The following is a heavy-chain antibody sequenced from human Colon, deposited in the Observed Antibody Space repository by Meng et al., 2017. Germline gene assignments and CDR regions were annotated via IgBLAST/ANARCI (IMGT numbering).Heavy chain of an antibody. V-gene: IGHV3-30*03. CDR2: ISYDGSNQ. CDR1: GFTFSSHV. J-gene: IGHJ4*02. Sequence: GESLKISCAASGFTFSSHVMHWVRQAPGKGLDWVALISYDGSNQYYADSVQGRFTISRDNSKNTLYLQMNSLRGEDTAVYYCATHGLSDYDTAYYFDYWGQGTLVTVSS. CDR3: ATHGLSDYDTAYYFDY. D-gene: IGHD5-12*01.